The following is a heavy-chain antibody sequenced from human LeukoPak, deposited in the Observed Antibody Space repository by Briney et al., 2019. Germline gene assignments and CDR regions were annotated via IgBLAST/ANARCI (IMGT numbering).Heavy chain of an antibody. CDR2: IYYSGST. D-gene: IGHD3-22*01. CDR1: GGSISGYY. Sequence: SETLSLTCTVSGGSISGYYWSWIRQPPGKGLGWIGYIYYSGSTKYNPSLKSRVTMSVDTSRNQFSLRLSSVTAADTAVYCARGGLENGYHSNDGFDIWGQGTMVTVSS. CDR3: ARGGLENGYHSNDGFDI. J-gene: IGHJ3*02. V-gene: IGHV4-59*01.